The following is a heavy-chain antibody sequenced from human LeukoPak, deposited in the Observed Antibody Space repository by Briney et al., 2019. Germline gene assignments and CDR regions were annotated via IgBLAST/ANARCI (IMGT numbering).Heavy chain of an antibody. CDR3: ARDGVRIADSSDI. CDR1: GGTFSSYA. V-gene: IGHV1-69*04. Sequence: SVTVSCTASGGTFSSYAISWVRQAPGQGLEWMGRIIPILGIANYAQKFQGRVTITADKSTSTAYMELSSLRSEDTAVYYCARDGVRIADSSDIGGQGTLVTVSS. CDR2: IIPILGIA. D-gene: IGHD6-13*01. J-gene: IGHJ3*02.